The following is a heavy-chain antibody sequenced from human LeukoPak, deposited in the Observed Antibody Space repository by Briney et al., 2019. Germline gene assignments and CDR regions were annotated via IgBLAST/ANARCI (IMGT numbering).Heavy chain of an antibody. J-gene: IGHJ3*02. CDR2: VSSSSSSI. Sequence: GGSLRLSCAASGFTFGSYSMNWVRQAPGKGLEWVSYVSSSSSSIYYADSVKGRFTISRDNAKNSLFLQMNSLRAEDTAVYYCARAPIDSNSWYHAFDIWGQGTMVTVSS. D-gene: IGHD6-13*01. CDR1: GFTFGSYS. CDR3: ARAPIDSNSWYHAFDI. V-gene: IGHV3-48*04.